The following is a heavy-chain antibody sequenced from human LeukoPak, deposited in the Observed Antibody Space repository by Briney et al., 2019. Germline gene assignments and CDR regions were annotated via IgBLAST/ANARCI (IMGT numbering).Heavy chain of an antibody. CDR2: ISGSGGST. J-gene: IGHJ4*02. CDR1: GFTFSSYA. CDR3: ANRYFNCYDSSGYFGY. Sequence: GGSLRLSCAASGFTFSSYAMSWVRQAPGKGLEWVSAISGSGGSTYYADSVKGRFTISRDNSKNTLYLQMNSLRAEDTAVYYCANRYFNCYDSSGYFGYWGQGTLVTVSS. V-gene: IGHV3-23*01. D-gene: IGHD3-22*01.